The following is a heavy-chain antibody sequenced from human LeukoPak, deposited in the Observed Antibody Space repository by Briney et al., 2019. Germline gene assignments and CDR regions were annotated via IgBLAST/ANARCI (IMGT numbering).Heavy chain of an antibody. D-gene: IGHD4-17*01. V-gene: IGHV4-59*08. CDR1: GGSISSYY. CDR2: IYYSGST. J-gene: IGHJ6*02. CDR3: ARAHTVTPYYYYYGMDV. Sequence: PSETLSLTCTVSGGSISSYYWSWIRQPPGKGLEWIGYIYYSGSTNYNPSLKSRVTISVDTSKNQFSLKLSSVTAADTAVYYCARAHTVTPYYYYYGMDVWGQGTTVTVSS.